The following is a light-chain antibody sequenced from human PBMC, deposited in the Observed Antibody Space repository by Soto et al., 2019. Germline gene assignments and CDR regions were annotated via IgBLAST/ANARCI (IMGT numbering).Light chain of an antibody. CDR3: QQRSSWPLT. V-gene: IGKV3-11*01. CDR2: DAS. CDR1: QSVRAY. J-gene: IGKJ4*01. Sequence: IVFTQSPDTLSLSPGERATLSCRASQSVRAYLAWYQQKPGQAPRLLIYDASNRATGIPARFSGRGSGTDFTLTISSXEPEDFGVYYCQQRSSWPLTFGGGTKVDTK.